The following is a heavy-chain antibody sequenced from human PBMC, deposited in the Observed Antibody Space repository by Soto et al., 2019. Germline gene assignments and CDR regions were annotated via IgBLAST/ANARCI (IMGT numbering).Heavy chain of an antibody. CDR1: GFTFSSYG. CDR3: AKEGIELWSAFDY. V-gene: IGHV3-30*18. Sequence: GSLRLSCAASGFTFSSYGMHWVRQAPGKGLEWVAVISNDGDDKYYADSVKGRFTISRDNSRNTLYLQMNSLRPEDTAMYYCAKEGIELWSAFDYWGQGTLVTVSS. J-gene: IGHJ4*02. D-gene: IGHD3-10*01. CDR2: ISNDGDDK.